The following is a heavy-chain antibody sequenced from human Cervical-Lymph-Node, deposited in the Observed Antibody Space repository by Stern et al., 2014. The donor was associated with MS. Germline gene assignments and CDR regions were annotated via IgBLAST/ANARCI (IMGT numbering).Heavy chain of an antibody. V-gene: IGHV4-59*01. CDR2: IYYRGST. CDR3: ARDRGGGSYVDY. Sequence: VQLVQSGPGLVKPSETLSLTCTVSVGSISSYYWSWIRQPPGKGLEWIGYIYYRGSTNYNPSLKSRVTISVDTSKNQFSLKLSSVTAADTAVYYCARDRGGGSYVDYWGQGTLVTVSS. CDR1: VGSISSYY. D-gene: IGHD1-26*01. J-gene: IGHJ4*02.